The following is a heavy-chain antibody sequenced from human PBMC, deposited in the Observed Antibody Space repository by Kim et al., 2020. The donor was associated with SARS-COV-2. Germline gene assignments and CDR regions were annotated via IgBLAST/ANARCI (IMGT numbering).Heavy chain of an antibody. D-gene: IGHD4-17*01. J-gene: IGHJ6*02. CDR1: GFTFSSYA. CDR3: AREVTTLYYYYGMDV. Sequence: GGSLRLSCAASGFTFSSYAMHWVRQAPGKGLEWVAVISYDGSNKYYADSVKGRFTISRDNSKNTLYLQMNSLRAEDTAVYYCAREVTTLYYYYGMDVWG. V-gene: IGHV3-30*04. CDR2: ISYDGSNK.